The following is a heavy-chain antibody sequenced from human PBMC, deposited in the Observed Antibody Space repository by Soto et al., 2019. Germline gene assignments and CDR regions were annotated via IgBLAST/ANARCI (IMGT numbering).Heavy chain of an antibody. V-gene: IGHV4-34*01. CDR3: ASGLSGDKVDQ. J-gene: IGHJ4*02. CDR2: ISHTGTT. CDR1: GGSFSGYY. Sequence: SETLSLTCAVHGGSFSGYYWSWIRQSPGAGLEWIGEISHTGTTNYNPSLKSRVTISVDTSKNHFSLYLYSVTAADTAVYYCASGLSGDKVDQWGQGTLVTVS. D-gene: IGHD2-21*01.